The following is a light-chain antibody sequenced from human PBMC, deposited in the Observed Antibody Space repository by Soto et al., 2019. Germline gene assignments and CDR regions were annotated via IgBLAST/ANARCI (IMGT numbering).Light chain of an antibody. CDR2: GAS. CDR1: QSVSSN. J-gene: IGKJ2*01. V-gene: IGKV3-15*01. CDR3: QQYNNWPET. Sequence: EIVMTQSPATLSVSPGERATLSCRASQSVSSNLAWYQQKPGQAPRLLIYGASTRATGIPARFSGSGSGTEFTLTISSLHSEDFAVYYCQQYNNWPETFGQGTKLEIK.